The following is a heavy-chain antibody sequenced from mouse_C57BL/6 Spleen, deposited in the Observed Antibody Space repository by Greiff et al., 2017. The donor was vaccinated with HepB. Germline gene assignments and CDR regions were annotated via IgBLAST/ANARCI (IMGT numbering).Heavy chain of an antibody. CDR2: IDPETGGT. Sequence: VNLVESGAELVRPGASVTLSCKASGYTFTDYEMHWVKQTPVHGLEWIGAIDPETGGTAYNQKFKGKAILTADKSSSTAYMELRSLTSEDSAVYYCTRPPNWYFDYWGQGTTLTVSS. CDR3: TRPPNWYFDY. V-gene: IGHV1-15*01. J-gene: IGHJ2*01. CDR1: GYTFTDYE. D-gene: IGHD4-1*01.